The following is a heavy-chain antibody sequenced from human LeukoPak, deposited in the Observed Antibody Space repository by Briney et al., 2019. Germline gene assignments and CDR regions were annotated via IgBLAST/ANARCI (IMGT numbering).Heavy chain of an antibody. D-gene: IGHD5-12*01. CDR1: GGSISSYY. CDR3: ARVEYSGYDYRGAFDI. CDR2: IYYTGST. J-gene: IGHJ3*02. V-gene: IGHV4-59*01. Sequence: SETLSLTCTVSGGSISSYYWSWIRQPPGKGLEWIGYIYYTGSTNYNPSLKSRVTISVDTSKNQFSLKLSSVTAADTAVYYCARVEYSGYDYRGAFDIWGQGTMVTVSS.